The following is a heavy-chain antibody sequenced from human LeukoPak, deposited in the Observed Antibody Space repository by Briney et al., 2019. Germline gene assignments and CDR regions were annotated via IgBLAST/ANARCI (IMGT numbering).Heavy chain of an antibody. CDR3: TRDLLIGYCSGGSCYSGDY. V-gene: IGHV3-49*03. CDR1: GFTFGDYA. D-gene: IGHD2-15*01. CDR2: IRSKAYGGTT. Sequence: GGSLRLSCTASGFTFGDYAMSWFRQAPGKGLEWVGFIRSKAYGGTTEYAASVKGRFTISRDDSKSIAYLQMNSLKTEDTAVYYCTRDLLIGYCSGGSCYSGDYWGQGTLVTVSS. J-gene: IGHJ4*02.